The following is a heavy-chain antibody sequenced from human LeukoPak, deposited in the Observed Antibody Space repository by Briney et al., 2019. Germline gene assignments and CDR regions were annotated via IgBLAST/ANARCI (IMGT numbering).Heavy chain of an antibody. Sequence: PGGSLRLSCAASGFTFSSYGMHWVRQAPGKGLEWVSYISSSGSTIYYADSVKGRFTISRDNAKNSLYLQMNSLRAEDTAVYYCARDGYYGSGSYDYWGQGILVTVSS. CDR3: ARDGYYGSGSYDY. D-gene: IGHD3-10*01. V-gene: IGHV3-48*04. J-gene: IGHJ4*02. CDR2: ISSSGSTI. CDR1: GFTFSSYG.